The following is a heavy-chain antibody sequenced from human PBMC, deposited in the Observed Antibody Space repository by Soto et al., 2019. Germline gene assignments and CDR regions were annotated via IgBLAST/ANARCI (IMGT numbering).Heavy chain of an antibody. D-gene: IGHD4-17*01. CDR3: AREHGDFRRYYYGMDV. CDR1: GYSISSGYY. J-gene: IGHJ6*02. Sequence: SETLSLTCAVSGYSISSGYYWGWIRQPPGKGLEWIGSIYHSGSTYYNPSLKSRVSISVDTSKNQFSLKLSSVTAADTAVYYCAREHGDFRRYYYGMDVWGQGTTVTVSS. V-gene: IGHV4-38-2*02. CDR2: IYHSGST.